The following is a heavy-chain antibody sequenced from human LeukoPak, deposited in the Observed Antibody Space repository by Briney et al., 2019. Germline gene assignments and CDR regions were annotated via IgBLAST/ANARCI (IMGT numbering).Heavy chain of an antibody. D-gene: IGHD5-18*01. V-gene: IGHV1-24*01. CDR1: GYTPTELS. CDR2: FDPEDGET. Sequence: ASVKVSCKVSGYTPTELSMNWVRQAPGKGLEWMGRFDPEDGETIYTQKFQGRVTMTEDTSTDTAYMELTSLRSEDTAVYYCAREPVDTAMDSMDVWGQGTTVTVSS. J-gene: IGHJ6*02. CDR3: AREPVDTAMDSMDV.